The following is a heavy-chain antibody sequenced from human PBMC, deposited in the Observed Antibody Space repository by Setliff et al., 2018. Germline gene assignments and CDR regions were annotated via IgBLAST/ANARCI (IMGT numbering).Heavy chain of an antibody. V-gene: IGHV4-4*02. Sequence: LSLTCAVSGGSISSSNWWSWVRQPPGKGLEWIGSIHYSGSTYYNPSLKSRVTISIDTSKNQFSLKLSSVTAADTAVYYCARGGDSGSYFLANHDAFDIWGQGTMVTVSS. CDR3: ARGGDSGSYFLANHDAFDI. D-gene: IGHD1-26*01. J-gene: IGHJ3*02. CDR1: GGSISSSNW. CDR2: IHYSGST.